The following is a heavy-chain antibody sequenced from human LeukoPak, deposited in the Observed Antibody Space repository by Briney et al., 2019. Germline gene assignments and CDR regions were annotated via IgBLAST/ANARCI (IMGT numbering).Heavy chain of an antibody. D-gene: IGHD6-13*01. CDR1: GFTFSSYA. CDR3: ARGGPAAGRFDY. J-gene: IGHJ4*02. V-gene: IGHV3-23*01. Sequence: GGSLGLSCAASGFTFSSYAMSWVRQVPGKGLEWVSGISGSDGSTYYADSVKGRFTISRDNSKNTLYLQMNSLRAEDTAVYYCARGGPAAGRFDYWGQGTLVTVSS. CDR2: ISGSDGST.